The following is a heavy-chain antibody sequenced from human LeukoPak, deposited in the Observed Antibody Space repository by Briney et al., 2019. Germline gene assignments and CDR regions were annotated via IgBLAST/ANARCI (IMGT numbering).Heavy chain of an antibody. Sequence: PGGSLRLSCAASGFTFSSYEMNWVRQAPGRGLEWVAFIRYDGSNKYYADSVKGRFTISRDNSKNTVYLQMNSLRAEDTAVYYCAKHGLPLVVISAPLDYWGQGTLVTVSS. CDR3: AKHGLPLVVISAPLDY. CDR1: GFTFSSYE. CDR2: IRYDGSNK. D-gene: IGHD2-15*01. J-gene: IGHJ4*02. V-gene: IGHV3-30*02.